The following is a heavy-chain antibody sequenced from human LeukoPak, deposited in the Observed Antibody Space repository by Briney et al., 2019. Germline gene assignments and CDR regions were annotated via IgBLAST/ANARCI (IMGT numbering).Heavy chain of an antibody. J-gene: IGHJ5*02. CDR1: GGSISSGSYY. V-gene: IGHV4-61*02. D-gene: IGHD3-22*01. Sequence: SETLSLTCTVSGGSISSGSYYWSWIRQPAGKGLEWIERIYTSGSTNYNPSLKSRVTISVDTSKNQFSLKLSSVTAADTAVYYCARDPSNGSGYYSNWFDPWGQGTLVTASS. CDR3: ARDPSNGSGYYSNWFDP. CDR2: IYTSGST.